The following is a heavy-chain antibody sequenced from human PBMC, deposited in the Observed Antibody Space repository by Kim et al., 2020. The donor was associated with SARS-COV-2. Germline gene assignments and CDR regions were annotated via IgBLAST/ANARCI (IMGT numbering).Heavy chain of an antibody. CDR3: ARDPFGWGGWFDP. CDR1: GYSISSGYY. CDR2: IYHSGST. Sequence: SETLSLTCTVSGYSISSGYYWGWIRQPPGKGLEWIGSIYHSGSTYYNPSLKSRVTISVDTSKNQFSLKLSSVTAADTAVYYCARDPFGWGGWFDPWGQGTLVTVSS. J-gene: IGHJ5*02. V-gene: IGHV4-38-2*02. D-gene: IGHD6-19*01.